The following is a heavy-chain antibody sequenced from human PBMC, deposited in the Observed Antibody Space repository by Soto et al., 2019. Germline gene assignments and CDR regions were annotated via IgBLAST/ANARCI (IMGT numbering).Heavy chain of an antibody. CDR1: GFTFSSYA. CDR3: AKYGRWLVHFYYYGMDG. D-gene: IGHD6-19*01. V-gene: IGHV3-23*01. Sequence: EVQLLESGGGLVQPGGSLRLSCAASGFTFSSYAMSWVRQAPGKGLEWVSAISGSGGSTYYADSVKGRFTISRDNSKNPLYLQMNSLRAEDTAVYYCAKYGRWLVHFYYYGMDGWGQGTTVTVSS. J-gene: IGHJ6*02. CDR2: ISGSGGST.